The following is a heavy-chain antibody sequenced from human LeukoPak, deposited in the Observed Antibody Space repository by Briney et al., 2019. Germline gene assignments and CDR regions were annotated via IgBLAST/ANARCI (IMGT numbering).Heavy chain of an antibody. J-gene: IGHJ4*02. Sequence: SCKASGYTFTGYYMHWVRQAPGKGLKWVSGISESGAITHYADSVKGRFTISRDNSKTTVFLQMNSLRAEDTAVYYCAVSVRFERVWHYFNNWGQGTQVTVSS. CDR2: ISESGAIT. CDR1: GYTFTGYY. V-gene: IGHV3-23*01. D-gene: IGHD3-9*01. CDR3: AVSVRFERVWHYFNN.